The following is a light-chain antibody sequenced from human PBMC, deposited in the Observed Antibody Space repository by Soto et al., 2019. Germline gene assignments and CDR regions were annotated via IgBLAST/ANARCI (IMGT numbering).Light chain of an antibody. CDR3: QLYGSSPPVT. CDR1: QSVSSNY. J-gene: IGKJ4*01. V-gene: IGKV3-20*01. Sequence: EIVLTQSPGTLSLSPGDRGTLSCRASQSVSSNYLVWYQQKPGQSPRLLIYGASTRATGIPDRFSGSGSGTDFTLTISRLEPEDFAVYYCQLYGSSPPVTFGGGTKVEIK. CDR2: GAS.